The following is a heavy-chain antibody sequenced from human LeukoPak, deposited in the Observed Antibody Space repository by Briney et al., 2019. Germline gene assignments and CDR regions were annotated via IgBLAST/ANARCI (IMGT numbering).Heavy chain of an antibody. Sequence: PGGSLRLSCSASGFTFSVYAIHWVRQAPGKGLEYVSTIISNGGSTYYADSVKGRFTISRDNSKNTVSLQMSSLRAEDTALYYCVKDGLAFCGGDCYSYIDYWGQGTLVTVSS. CDR1: GFTFSVYA. CDR3: VKDGLAFCGGDCYSYIDY. CDR2: IISNGGST. D-gene: IGHD2-21*02. J-gene: IGHJ4*02. V-gene: IGHV3-64D*06.